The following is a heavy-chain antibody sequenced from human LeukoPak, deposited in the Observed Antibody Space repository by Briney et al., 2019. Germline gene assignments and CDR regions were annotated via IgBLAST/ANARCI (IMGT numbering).Heavy chain of an antibody. D-gene: IGHD5-12*01. CDR3: ARDNGYGGYGADY. CDR1: GGSISTYY. Sequence: SETLSLTCTVSGGSISTYYWSWIRQPAGKGLEWIGRVYGSGTTIYNPSLKSRVTVSVDTSKNQFSLKLTSVTAADAAVYYCARDNGYGGYGADYWGQGTLVTVSS. CDR2: VYGSGTT. V-gene: IGHV4-4*07. J-gene: IGHJ4*02.